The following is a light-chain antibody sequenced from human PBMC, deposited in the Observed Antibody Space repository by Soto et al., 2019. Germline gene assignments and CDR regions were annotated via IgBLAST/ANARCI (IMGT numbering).Light chain of an antibody. J-gene: IGKJ2*01. V-gene: IGKV3-20*01. CDR1: QSVSSNY. CDR2: GAS. Sequence: EIVLTQSPGTLSLSPGQRATLSCRASQSVSSNYLAWYQQKPGQAPRLLIHGASSRATAIPDRFSGSGSGTDFTLTISRLEPEDFAMYYCQQYGTSPQTFGQGTKVESK. CDR3: QQYGTSPQT.